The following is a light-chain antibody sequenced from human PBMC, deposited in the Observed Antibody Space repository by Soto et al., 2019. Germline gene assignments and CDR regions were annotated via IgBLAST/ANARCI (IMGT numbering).Light chain of an antibody. CDR1: GSDIGAYNY. Sequence: QSALTQPASVSGSPGQSITISCTGTGSDIGAYNYVSWYQQHPAKAPKLIIHGVTHRPSGVSTRFSASKSAYTASLTISGLQAEDEADYYCSSFTTNYFYVFGPGTKVTVL. J-gene: IGLJ1*01. V-gene: IGLV2-14*01. CDR2: GVT. CDR3: SSFTTNYFYV.